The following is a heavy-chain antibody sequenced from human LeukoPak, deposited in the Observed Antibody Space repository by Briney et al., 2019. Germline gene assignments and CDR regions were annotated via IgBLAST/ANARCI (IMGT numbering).Heavy chain of an antibody. J-gene: IGHJ5*02. D-gene: IGHD1-26*01. Sequence: GGSLRLSRATSGFTLSDYYMSWIRQAPGKGPEWVSFISSSGSAIWYADSVKGRFTIFRDNAKNSLFLHMDSLRAEDTAVYYCARDVPYSNVAVRYYNWFDPWGQGTLVTVSS. CDR2: ISSSGSAI. CDR1: GFTLSDYY. V-gene: IGHV3-11*04. CDR3: ARDVPYSNVAVRYYNWFDP.